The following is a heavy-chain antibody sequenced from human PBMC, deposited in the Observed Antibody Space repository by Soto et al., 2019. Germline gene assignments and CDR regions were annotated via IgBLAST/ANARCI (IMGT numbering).Heavy chain of an antibody. V-gene: IGHV3-7*01. Sequence: EVQLVESGGGLVQPGGSLRLSWAAPGLTFSSYWMSWVRQAPGRGLEWVGNKRKGGSEKNYVDYVKGRFTISRDNAKNSLYLQMNSLRAEDTAVYYCARERKRNTAYCSSTSCYERADAFDIWGQGTMVTVSS. J-gene: IGHJ3*02. CDR3: ARERKRNTAYCSSTSCYERADAFDI. CDR2: KRKGGSEK. CDR1: GLTFSSYW. D-gene: IGHD2-2*01.